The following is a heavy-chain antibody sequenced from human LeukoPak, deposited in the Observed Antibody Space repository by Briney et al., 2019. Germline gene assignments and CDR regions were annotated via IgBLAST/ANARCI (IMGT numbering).Heavy chain of an antibody. CDR3: ATGYYDSSGYYPKH. CDR1: GYTLTELS. CDR2: FDPEDGET. V-gene: IGHV1-24*01. D-gene: IGHD3-22*01. Sequence: ASVKVSCKVFGYTLTELSMHWVRQAPGKGLEWMGGFDPEDGETIYAQKFQGRVTMAEDTSTDTAYMELSSLRSEDTAVYYCATGYYDSSGYYPKHWGQGTLVTVSS. J-gene: IGHJ1*01.